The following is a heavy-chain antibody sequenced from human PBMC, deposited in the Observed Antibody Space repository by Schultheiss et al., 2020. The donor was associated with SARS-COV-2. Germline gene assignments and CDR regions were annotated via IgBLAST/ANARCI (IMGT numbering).Heavy chain of an antibody. Sequence: SGPTLVKPTQTLTLTCTFSGFSLSTSGVGVGWIRQPPGKALEWLALIYWNDDKRYSPSLKSRLTITKDTSKNQVVLTMTNMDPVDTATYYCARTATLGYCSGGSCHDAFDIWGQGTMVTVSS. V-gene: IGHV2-5*01. CDR2: IYWNDDK. CDR3: ARTATLGYCSGGSCHDAFDI. CDR1: GFSLSTSGVG. J-gene: IGHJ3*02. D-gene: IGHD2-15*01.